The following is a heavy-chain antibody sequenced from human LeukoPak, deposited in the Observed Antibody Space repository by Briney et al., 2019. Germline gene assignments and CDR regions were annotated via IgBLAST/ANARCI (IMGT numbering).Heavy chain of an antibody. CDR3: ARDRGSGTYYLREFDH. V-gene: IGHV3-30*04. D-gene: IGHD3-10*01. Sequence: PGGSLRLSCAASGFTFSKYAMHWVRQAPGQGLQWVAVISHDGDKKYFADSVKDRFSISRDNSEKRVHLQVNSLRTEDTAVYYCARDRGSGTYYLREFDHWGRGILVTVSS. CDR2: ISHDGDKK. J-gene: IGHJ4*02. CDR1: GFTFSKYA.